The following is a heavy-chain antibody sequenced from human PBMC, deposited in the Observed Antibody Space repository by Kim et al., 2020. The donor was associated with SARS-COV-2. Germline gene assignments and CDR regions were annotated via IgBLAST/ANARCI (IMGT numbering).Heavy chain of an antibody. J-gene: IGHJ4*02. V-gene: IGHV3-15*01. CDR1: GFIFSDAW. CDR3: TFGPA. Sequence: GGSLRLSCAGTGFIFSDAWMSWVRQAPGKGLEWVARIKSKSDGGTRDYAAVVKGRFTISRDDSKNTLYMQMNGLETEDTAVYYCTFGPAWGQGSLVIVSS. D-gene: IGHD3-10*01. CDR2: IKSKSDGGTR.